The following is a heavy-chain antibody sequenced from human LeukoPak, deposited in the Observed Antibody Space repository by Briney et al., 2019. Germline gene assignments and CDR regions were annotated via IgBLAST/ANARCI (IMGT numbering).Heavy chain of an antibody. Sequence: GGSLRLSCAASGFTFSSYAMHWVRQAPGKGLEWVAVISYDGSNKYYADSVKGRFTISRDNSKNTLYLQMNSLRAEDTAVYYCAREGIAAADVYYYYGMDVWGQGTTVTVSS. D-gene: IGHD6-13*01. J-gene: IGHJ6*02. CDR1: GFTFSSYA. CDR3: AREGIAAADVYYYYGMDV. CDR2: ISYDGSNK. V-gene: IGHV3-30-3*01.